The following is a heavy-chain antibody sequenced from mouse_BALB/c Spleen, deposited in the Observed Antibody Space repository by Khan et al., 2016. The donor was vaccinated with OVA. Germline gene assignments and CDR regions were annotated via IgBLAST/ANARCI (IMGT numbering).Heavy chain of an antibody. CDR1: GYTFTSYW. CDR3: TNHGSSSAWFTY. CDR2: INPSTDYT. D-gene: IGHD1-1*01. Sequence: QVQLQQSGAELAKPGASVKMSCKASGYTFTSYWMHWVKQRPGQGLEWIGYINPSTDYTEYNQKFKDKATLTADKSSSTAYMQLTSLPSEDSAVXYCTNHGSSSAWFTYWGQGTLVTVSA. V-gene: IGHV1-7*01. J-gene: IGHJ3*01.